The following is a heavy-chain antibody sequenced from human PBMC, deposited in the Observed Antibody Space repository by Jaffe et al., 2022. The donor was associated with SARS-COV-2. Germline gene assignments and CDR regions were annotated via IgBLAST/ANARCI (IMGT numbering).Heavy chain of an antibody. CDR2: IGTAGNT. D-gene: IGHD6-19*01. CDR1: GFTFNTYD. V-gene: IGHV3-13*01. Sequence: EVQLVESGGGMVQPGGSLRLSCAASGFTFNTYDMHWVRLVPGKGLEWVSLIGTAGNTHYPGSVKGRFTISRENAEKSVYLQMNSLREGDTGVYYCARDSSGWGLDFWGQGTLVTVSS. J-gene: IGHJ4*02. CDR3: ARDSSGWGLDF.